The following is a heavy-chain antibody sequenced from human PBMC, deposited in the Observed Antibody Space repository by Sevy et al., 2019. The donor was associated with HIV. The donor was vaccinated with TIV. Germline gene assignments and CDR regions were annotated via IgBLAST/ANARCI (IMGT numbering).Heavy chain of an antibody. D-gene: IGHD3-3*01. CDR1: GFTFGTYA. V-gene: IGHV3-23*01. CDR3: ARRPDFGVIIPTGVLDV. Sequence: GGSLRLSCAGSGFTFGTYAMTWVRQALGKGLQWVSVISDSGRSTYYADSVQGRVTISRDNSKNTMHLHMNSLRVEDTATYYCARRPDFGVIIPTGVLDVWGQGTTVTVSS. J-gene: IGHJ6*02. CDR2: ISDSGRST.